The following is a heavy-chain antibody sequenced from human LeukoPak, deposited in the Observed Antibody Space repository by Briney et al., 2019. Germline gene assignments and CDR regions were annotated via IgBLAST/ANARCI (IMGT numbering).Heavy chain of an antibody. CDR1: GGTFSSYA. Sequence: ASVKVSCKASGGTFSSYAISWVRQAPGQGLEWMGGIIPIFGTANYAQKFQGRVTITTDESTSTAYMELSSLRSGDTAVYYCARHRGAYYYYYMDVWGKGTTVTVSS. CDR2: IIPIFGTA. J-gene: IGHJ6*03. V-gene: IGHV1-69*05. CDR3: ARHRGAYYYYYMDV.